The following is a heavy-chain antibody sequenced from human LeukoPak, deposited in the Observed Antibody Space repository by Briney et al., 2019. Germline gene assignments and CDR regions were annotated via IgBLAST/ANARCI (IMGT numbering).Heavy chain of an antibody. CDR2: ISGSGGTT. CDR1: GFTFSSFA. Sequence: SGGSLRLSCAASGFTFSSFAMSWVRQAPGKGLEWVSTISGSGGTTNYADSVKGRFTFSRDNSKKMVCLQMNSLRVEDTAVYYCAKDLPDYGDYIEGYWGQGTLVTVSS. D-gene: IGHD4-17*01. J-gene: IGHJ4*02. CDR3: AKDLPDYGDYIEGY. V-gene: IGHV3-23*01.